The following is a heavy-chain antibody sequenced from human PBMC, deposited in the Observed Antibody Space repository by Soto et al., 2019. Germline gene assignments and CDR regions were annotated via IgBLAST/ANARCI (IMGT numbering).Heavy chain of an antibody. CDR1: CESCINHY. Sequence: SETLSLTCALYCESCINHYWTWIRQSPGKGLAWVGEINYSGSTRYNWSLGSRVTISVDTSKNQFSLMVTSVTAEDTAVYYCARGVVYRDVGLAYGMDVWGQGTTVTVLL. J-gene: IGHJ6*02. CDR2: INYSGST. CDR3: ARGVVYRDVGLAYGMDV. V-gene: IGHV4-34*01. D-gene: IGHD3-22*01.